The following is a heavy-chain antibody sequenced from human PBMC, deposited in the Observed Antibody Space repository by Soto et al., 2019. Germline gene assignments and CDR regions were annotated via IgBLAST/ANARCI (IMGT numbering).Heavy chain of an antibody. CDR1: GGSIGGNGDC. V-gene: IGHV4-39*01. D-gene: IGHD3-3*01. CDR3: ASNPYDFGIFNCFDS. CDR2: IHYSGST. Sequence: SETLCVSCSVAGGSIGGNGDCWGWVRQPPGKGLEWIGTIHYSGSTYYNPSLKSRVTISVDTSKNQFSLKLSSVTAADTAVFYCASNPYDFGIFNCFDSWGQGTLVTVSS. J-gene: IGHJ5*01.